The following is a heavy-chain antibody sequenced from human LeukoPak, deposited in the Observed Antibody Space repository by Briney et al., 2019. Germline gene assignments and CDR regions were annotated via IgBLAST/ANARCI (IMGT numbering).Heavy chain of an antibody. CDR3: ALLITGDNYYYYYMDV. CDR1: GGSISSSSYY. V-gene: IGHV4-39*01. D-gene: IGHD7-27*01. Sequence: SETLSLTCTVSGGSISSSSYYWGWIRQPPGKGLEWIGSIYYSGSTYYNPSLKSRVTISVDTSKNQFSLKLSSVTAADTAVYHCALLITGDNYYYYYMDVWGKGTTVTVSS. J-gene: IGHJ6*03. CDR2: IYYSGST.